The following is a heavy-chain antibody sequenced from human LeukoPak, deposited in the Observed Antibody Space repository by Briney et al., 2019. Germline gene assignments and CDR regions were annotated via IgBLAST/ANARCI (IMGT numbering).Heavy chain of an antibody. CDR1: GYTFTGYY. CDR2: INPNSGGT. J-gene: IGHJ1*01. V-gene: IGHV1-2*02. Sequence: ASVKVSCKASGYTFTGYYIHWVRQAPGQGLEGMGWINPNSGGTNYAQKFQGRVTMTRDTSISTAYMELSRLKSDDTAVYYCARGSFSADAPLVLDYFHHWGQGTLVTVSS. D-gene: IGHD5-18*01. CDR3: ARGSFSADAPLVLDYFHH.